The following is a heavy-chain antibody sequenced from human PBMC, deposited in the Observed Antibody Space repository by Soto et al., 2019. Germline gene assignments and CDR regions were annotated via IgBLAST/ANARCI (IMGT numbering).Heavy chain of an antibody. CDR1: GGTFSSYA. V-gene: IGHV1-69*12. CDR2: IIPIFGTA. Sequence: QVQLVQSGAEVKKPGSSVKVSCKASGGTFSSYAISWVRQAPGQGLEWMGGIIPIFGTANYAQKFQGRVTITADESTSTAYMVLSSLRSEDTAVYYCAREGYCISTSCDDAFDIWGQGTMVTVSS. CDR3: AREGYCISTSCDDAFDI. D-gene: IGHD2-2*01. J-gene: IGHJ3*02.